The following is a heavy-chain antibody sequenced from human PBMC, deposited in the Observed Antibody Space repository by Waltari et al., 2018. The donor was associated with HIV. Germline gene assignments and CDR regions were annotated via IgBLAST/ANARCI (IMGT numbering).Heavy chain of an antibody. CDR2: VITGFGIV. J-gene: IGHJ4*02. CDR3: STSRQNNSYASDYGAYNLAS. D-gene: IGHD4-17*01. Sequence: QVQLIQSGAEVKRPGSSVKVSCKASGGPFSSYSLRWVRQAPGQGLEWMGGVITGFGIVNYAQECKDRLTIGADAAKGTAYMELTNRRSEDTALYYCSTSRQNNSYASDYGAYNLASWGQGTLITVSS. CDR1: GGPFSSYS. V-gene: IGHV1-69*12.